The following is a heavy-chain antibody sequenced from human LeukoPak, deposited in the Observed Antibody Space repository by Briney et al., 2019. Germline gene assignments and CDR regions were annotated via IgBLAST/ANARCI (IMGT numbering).Heavy chain of an antibody. D-gene: IGHD6-19*01. V-gene: IGHV4-31*03. CDR2: IYYSGRT. CDR3: ARVGPPGYSSGWYPYYFDY. Sequence: PSETLSLTCTVSGGSSSSGGYYLSWIRQHPGKGLEWIVYIYYSGRTYYNPSLKSRVTISVDTSKNQFSLRLSSVTAADTAVYYCARVGPPGYSSGWYPYYFDYWGQGTLVTVSS. J-gene: IGHJ4*02. CDR1: GGSSSSGGYY.